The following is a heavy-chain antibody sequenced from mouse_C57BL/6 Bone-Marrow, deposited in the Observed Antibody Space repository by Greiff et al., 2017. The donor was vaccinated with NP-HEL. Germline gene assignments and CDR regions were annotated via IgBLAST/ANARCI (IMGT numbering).Heavy chain of an antibody. Sequence: EVKLVESGGGLVQPGGSLSLSCAASGFTFTDYYMSWVRQPPGKALEWLGFIRNKANGYTTEYSASVKGRFTISRDNSQSILYLQMNALRAEDSATYYCARSFYDYWYFDVWGTGTTVTVSS. CDR3: ARSFYDYWYFDV. V-gene: IGHV7-3*01. CDR1: GFTFTDYY. D-gene: IGHD2-3*01. CDR2: IRNKANGYTT. J-gene: IGHJ1*03.